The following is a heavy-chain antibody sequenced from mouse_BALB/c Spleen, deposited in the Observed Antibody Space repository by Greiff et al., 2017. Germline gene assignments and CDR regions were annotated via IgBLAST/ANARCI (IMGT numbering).Heavy chain of an antibody. V-gene: IGHV5-6-3*01. CDR3: ARGTGLYYFDY. D-gene: IGHD4-1*01. CDR2: INSNGGST. J-gene: IGHJ2*01. Sequence: EVQRVESGGGLVQPGGSLKLSCAASGFTFSSYGMSWVRQTPDKRLELVATINSNGGSTYYPDSVKGRFTISRDNAKNTLYLQMSSLKSEDTAMYYCARGTGLYYFDYWGQGTTLTVSS. CDR1: GFTFSSYG.